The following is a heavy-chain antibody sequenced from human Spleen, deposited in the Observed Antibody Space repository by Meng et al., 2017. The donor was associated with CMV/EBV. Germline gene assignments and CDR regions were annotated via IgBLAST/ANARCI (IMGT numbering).Heavy chain of an antibody. CDR2: INHSGST. J-gene: IGHJ3*02. CDR1: GGSFSGYY. CDR3: ARYYDFWSGYSAYDAFDI. Sequence: SETLSLTCAVYGGSFSGYYWSWIRQPPGKGLEWIGEINHSGSTNYNPSLKSRVTISVDTSKNQFSLKLSSVTAADTAVYYCARYYDFWSGYSAYDAFDIWGQGTMVTVSS. D-gene: IGHD3-3*01. V-gene: IGHV4-34*01.